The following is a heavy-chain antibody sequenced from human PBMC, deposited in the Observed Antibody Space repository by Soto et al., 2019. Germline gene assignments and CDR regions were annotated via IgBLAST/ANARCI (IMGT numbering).Heavy chain of an antibody. J-gene: IGHJ4*02. D-gene: IGHD3-3*01. CDR1: GDSISGYY. CDR3: ARAPETPTIFGVVRPYFFNH. V-gene: IGHV4-59*12. CDR2: IYYSGSI. Sequence: PSETLSLTCTVSGDSISGYYWSWIRQPPGKGLEWMGYIYYSGSIYYNPSLRGRVMMSADTSKNQFYLRLSSVTAADTAVYYCARAPETPTIFGVVRPYFFNHWGQGTLVTVSS.